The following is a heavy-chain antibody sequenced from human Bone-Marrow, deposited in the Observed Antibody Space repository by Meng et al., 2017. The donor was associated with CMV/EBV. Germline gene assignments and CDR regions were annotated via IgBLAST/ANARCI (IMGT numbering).Heavy chain of an antibody. D-gene: IGHD4-17*01. J-gene: IGHJ4*02. Sequence: GESLKISCVASGFTFSSYWMNWVRQAPGKGLDWLANIKQDGSEKYYLDSVKGRFTISRDNAKNSLYLQMNSLRAEDAAVYYRATAPYGDSPLVDWGQGTLVTVSS. CDR2: IKQDGSEK. V-gene: IGHV3-7*01. CDR3: ATAPYGDSPLVD. CDR1: GFTFSSYW.